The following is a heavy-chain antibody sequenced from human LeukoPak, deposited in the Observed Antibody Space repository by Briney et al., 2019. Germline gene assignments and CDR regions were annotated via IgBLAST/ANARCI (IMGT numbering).Heavy chain of an antibody. J-gene: IGHJ4*02. CDR3: AASEGKYASGWYASYYFDS. Sequence: PSATLSLTCTVSGDSISNTNYYWDWVRQPPGKGLEWIGNVYYGGTTYYTPSLKSRVTISVDSSKNQFSLKPRSVTAADTGVYYCAASEGKYASGWYASYYFDSWGRGTLVAVST. CDR2: VYYGGTT. CDR1: GDSISNTNYY. V-gene: IGHV4-39*01. D-gene: IGHD6-19*01.